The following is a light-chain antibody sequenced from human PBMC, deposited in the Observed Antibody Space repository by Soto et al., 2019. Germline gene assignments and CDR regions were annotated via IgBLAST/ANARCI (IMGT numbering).Light chain of an antibody. CDR1: QSISSW. Sequence: DIQMTQSPCILSAIVGDRVTITCRASQSISSWLAWYQQKPGKAPQLLIYDASNLESGVPSRFSGSGSGTQFTLTISNLQPDDFATYYCQQYENYWTFGQGTKVDI. V-gene: IGKV1-5*01. J-gene: IGKJ1*01. CDR3: QQYENYWT. CDR2: DAS.